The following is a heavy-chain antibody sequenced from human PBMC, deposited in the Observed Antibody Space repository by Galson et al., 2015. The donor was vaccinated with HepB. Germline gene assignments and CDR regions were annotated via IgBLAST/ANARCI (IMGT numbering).Heavy chain of an antibody. CDR2: IYPSDSHT. V-gene: IGHV5-51*03. D-gene: IGHD2-2*01. Sequence: QSGAEVKKPGESLRISCKGSGYSFPSYWIGWVRQMPGKGLEWMGIIYPSDSHTRYSPSFQGQVTFSADKSTNTAYLQWSILKASDTAMYYCARRLGCNDTSCNLYWYFDVWGRGTLVTVSS. CDR3: ARRLGCNDTSCNLYWYFDV. CDR1: GYSFPSYW. J-gene: IGHJ2*01.